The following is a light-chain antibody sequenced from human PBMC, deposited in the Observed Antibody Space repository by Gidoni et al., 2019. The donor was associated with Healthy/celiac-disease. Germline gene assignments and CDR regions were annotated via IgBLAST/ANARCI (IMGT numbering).Light chain of an antibody. V-gene: IGLV3-1*01. CDR2: QDN. J-gene: IGLJ2*01. CDR3: QAWDSSAAVVV. CDR1: KLGDKS. Sequence: YEMTQPPSVSVSPGQTATITCAGDKLGDKSASWYQQKPGQSPVLVIYQDNKRPSGIPERYSGSHSGNTATLTISGTQAMDEADYYCQAWDSSAAVVVFGGGTKLTVL.